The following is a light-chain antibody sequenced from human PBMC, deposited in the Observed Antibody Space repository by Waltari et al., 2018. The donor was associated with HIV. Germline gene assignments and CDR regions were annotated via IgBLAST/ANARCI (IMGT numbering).Light chain of an antibody. CDR2: EGG. J-gene: IGLJ2*01. CDR3: CSYAGSSPVL. CDR1: SSDVGSYNI. Sequence: QSALTQPASVSGSPGQSITISCTGTSSDVGSYNIVSWYQQHPGKAPKLMVYEGGKRPAGVANRFTGSKSGNTASLTSSGLQAEDEADYSCCSYAGSSPVLFGGGTKLPVL. V-gene: IGLV2-23*01.